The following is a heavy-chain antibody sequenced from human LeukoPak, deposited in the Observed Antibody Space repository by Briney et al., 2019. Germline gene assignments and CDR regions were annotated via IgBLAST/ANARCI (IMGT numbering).Heavy chain of an antibody. Sequence: MSSETLSLTCTVSGGSISSYYWSWIRQPPGKGLEWIGYIYYSGSTNYNPSLKSRVTISVDTSKNQFSLKLSSVTAADTVVYYCARDSSGYYYAGLAFDIWGQGTMVTVSS. D-gene: IGHD3-22*01. J-gene: IGHJ3*02. CDR2: IYYSGST. V-gene: IGHV4-59*01. CDR3: ARDSSGYYYAGLAFDI. CDR1: GGSISSYY.